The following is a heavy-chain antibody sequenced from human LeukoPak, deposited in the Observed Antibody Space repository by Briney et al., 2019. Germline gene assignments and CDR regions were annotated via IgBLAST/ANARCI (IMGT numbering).Heavy chain of an antibody. CDR2: MNPNSGNT. CDR3: ARGRLYYYDSSGSPDAFDI. V-gene: IGHV1-8*01. D-gene: IGHD3-22*01. Sequence: ASVKVSCKASGYTFTSYDINWVRQATGQGLEWMGWMNPNSGNTGYAQKFQGRVTMTRNTSISTAYMELSSLRSEDTAVYYCARGRLYYYDSSGSPDAFDIWGQGTMVTASS. CDR1: GYTFTSYD. J-gene: IGHJ3*02.